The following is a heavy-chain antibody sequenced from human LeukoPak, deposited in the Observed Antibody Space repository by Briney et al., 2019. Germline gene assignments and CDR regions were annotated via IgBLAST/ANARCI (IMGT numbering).Heavy chain of an antibody. CDR3: ARSFITGWYDY. CDR1: GDSISSSNW. CDR2: IYHSGST. Sequence: SETLSLTCAVSGDSISSSNWWGWVRQPPGEGLAWIGEIYHSGSTNYNPSLKSRVTISVDKSKNQLSLKLSSVTAAGTAVYYCARSFITGWYDYWGQGTLVTVSS. V-gene: IGHV4-4*02. J-gene: IGHJ4*02. D-gene: IGHD6-19*01.